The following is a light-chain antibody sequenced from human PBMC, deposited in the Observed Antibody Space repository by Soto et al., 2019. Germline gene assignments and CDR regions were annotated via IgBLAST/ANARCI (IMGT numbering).Light chain of an antibody. Sequence: QSVLTQPPSASGSPGQSVAISCTGTSSDVGGYNYVSWYQQHPGKAPKLMIYEVNKRPSGVPDRFFGSKSGNTASLTVSGLQAEDEADYHCSSYAGSSNVFGTGTKLTVL. CDR1: SSDVGGYNY. J-gene: IGLJ1*01. CDR3: SSYAGSSNV. V-gene: IGLV2-8*01. CDR2: EVN.